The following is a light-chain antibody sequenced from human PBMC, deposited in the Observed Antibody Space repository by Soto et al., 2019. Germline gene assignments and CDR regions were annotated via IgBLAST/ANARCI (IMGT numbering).Light chain of an antibody. Sequence: DIQMTQSPSSLSASVGDRITITCQASQDISKYLNWYQHKPGKAPKLLIYDASNFETGVPSRFSGSGSGTEFTFTISSLQPEDIATYYCQQYDNLPLTLGGGTKVDIK. J-gene: IGKJ4*01. CDR1: QDISKY. CDR2: DAS. V-gene: IGKV1-33*01. CDR3: QQYDNLPLT.